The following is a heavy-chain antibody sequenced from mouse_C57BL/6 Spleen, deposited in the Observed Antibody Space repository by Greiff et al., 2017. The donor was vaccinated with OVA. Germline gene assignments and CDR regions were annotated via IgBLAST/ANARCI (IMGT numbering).Heavy chain of an antibody. CDR2: ISSGGSYT. CDR3: AGDFDV. Sequence: EVQVVESGGDLVKPGGSLKLSCAASGFTFSSYGMSWVRQTPDKRLEWVATISSGGSYTYYPDSVKGRFTISRDNAKNTLYLQMSSLKSEDTAMYYCAGDFDVWGTGTTVTVSS. J-gene: IGHJ1*03. CDR1: GFTFSSYG. V-gene: IGHV5-6*01.